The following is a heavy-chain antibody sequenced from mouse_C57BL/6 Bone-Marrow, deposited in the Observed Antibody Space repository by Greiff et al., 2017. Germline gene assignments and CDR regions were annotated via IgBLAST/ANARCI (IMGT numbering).Heavy chain of an antibody. Sequence: VQLQQSGAELVRPGASVKLSCTASGFNIKDYYMHWVKQRPEQGLEWIGRIDTEDGDTEYAPKFQGKVTMSADTSSNTAYLQRSSLTSEDTAVYYCTYPDGYYDGYVDVWGTGTTVTVSS. CDR1: GFNIKDYY. J-gene: IGHJ1*03. CDR3: TYPDGYYDGYVDV. CDR2: IDTEDGDT. V-gene: IGHV14-1*01. D-gene: IGHD2-3*01.